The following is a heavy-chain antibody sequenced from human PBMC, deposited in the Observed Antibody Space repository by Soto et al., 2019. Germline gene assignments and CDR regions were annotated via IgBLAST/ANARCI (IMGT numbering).Heavy chain of an antibody. V-gene: IGHV4-59*01. CDR1: GGSISSYY. CDR3: ARVMYSSGVLDY. J-gene: IGHJ4*02. Sequence: QVQLQESGPGLVKPSETLSLTCTVSGGSISSYYWSWIRQPPGKGLEWIGYIYYSGSTNYNPSLKSRVTISVDTSKNQFSLKLSSVTAADTAVYYCARVMYSSGVLDYWGQGTLVTVSS. CDR2: IYYSGST. D-gene: IGHD3-22*01.